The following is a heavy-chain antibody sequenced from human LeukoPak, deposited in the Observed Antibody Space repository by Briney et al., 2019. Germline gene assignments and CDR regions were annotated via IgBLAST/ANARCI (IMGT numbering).Heavy chain of an antibody. Sequence: GGSLRLSCAASGFTFSSYAMSWVRQAPGKGLEWVSVIYSGGSIYYADSVKGRFTISRDNSKNTLYLQMNSLRAEDTAVYYCARLDRRSLFDYWGQGTPVTVSS. V-gene: IGHV3-53*01. D-gene: IGHD1-14*01. CDR3: ARLDRRSLFDY. J-gene: IGHJ4*02. CDR2: IYSGGSI. CDR1: GFTFSSYA.